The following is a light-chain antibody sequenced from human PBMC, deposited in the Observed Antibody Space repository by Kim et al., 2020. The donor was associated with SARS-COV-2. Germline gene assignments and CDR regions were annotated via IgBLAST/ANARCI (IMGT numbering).Light chain of an antibody. J-gene: IGKJ5*01. CDR2: GAS. V-gene: IGKV1-17*02. CDR1: QDIRND. Sequence: DIQMTQSPSSLSASVGDRVTITCRASQDIRNDLGWYQQNPGRAPKRLIYGASSLQSGVPSRFSGSGSGTEFTLTISNLQPEDFATYFCLQHNTYPLTFGQGTRLEI. CDR3: LQHNTYPLT.